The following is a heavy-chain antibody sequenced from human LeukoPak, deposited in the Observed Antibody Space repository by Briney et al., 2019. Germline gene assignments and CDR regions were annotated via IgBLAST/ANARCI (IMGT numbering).Heavy chain of an antibody. CDR2: ISSSSSYI. CDR1: GFTFSSYS. J-gene: IGHJ4*02. CDR3: ARVMITFGGVIVTPFDY. Sequence: GGSLRLSCAASGFTFSSYSMNWVRQAPGKGPEWVSSISSSSSYIYYADSVKGRFTISRDNAKNSLYLQMNSLRAEDTAVYYCARVMITFGGVIVTPFDYWGQETLVTVSS. D-gene: IGHD3-16*02. V-gene: IGHV3-21*01.